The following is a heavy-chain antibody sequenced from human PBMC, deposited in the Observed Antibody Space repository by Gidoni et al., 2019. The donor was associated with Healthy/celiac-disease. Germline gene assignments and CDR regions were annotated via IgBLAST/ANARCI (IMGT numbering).Heavy chain of an antibody. CDR3: ARGGDIVGVPAAPFDY. V-gene: IGHV3-33*01. Sequence: QVQLVASGGTVVQPGRSLRLSCAASGFPSRPYGMHRVRQAPGKGLEWVAVIWYDGSNKYYADTVKGRFTISRDKSKNTRYLQMNSLRAEDTAVYYCARGGDIVGVPAAPFDYWGQGTLVTVSS. J-gene: IGHJ4*02. CDR1: GFPSRPYG. CDR2: IWYDGSNK. D-gene: IGHD2-2*01.